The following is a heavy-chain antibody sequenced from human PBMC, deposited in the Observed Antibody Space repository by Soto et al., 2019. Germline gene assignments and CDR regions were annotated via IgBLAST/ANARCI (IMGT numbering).Heavy chain of an antibody. V-gene: IGHV1-8*01. CDR3: ARGRSGVLRFLEWLLPLDY. CDR2: MNPNSGNT. Sequence: ASVKVSCKASGYTFTSYDINGVRQATGQGLEWMGWMNPNSGNTGYAQKFQGRVTMTRNTSISTAYMELSSLRSEDTAVYYCARGRSGVLRFLEWLLPLDYWGQGTLVTVSS. CDR1: GYTFTSYD. J-gene: IGHJ4*02. D-gene: IGHD3-3*01.